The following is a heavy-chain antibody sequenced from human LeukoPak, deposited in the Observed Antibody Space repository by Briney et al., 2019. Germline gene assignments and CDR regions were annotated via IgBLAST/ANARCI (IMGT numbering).Heavy chain of an antibody. Sequence: NPGGSLRLSCAASGFTFSSYSMNWVRQAPGKGLEWVSSISSSSSYIYYADSVKGRFTISRDNAKNSLYLQMNSLRAEDTAVYYCARDRYSSSPGRNWFDPWGQGTPVTVSS. V-gene: IGHV3-21*01. CDR3: ARDRYSSSPGRNWFDP. CDR2: ISSSSSYI. J-gene: IGHJ5*02. D-gene: IGHD6-13*01. CDR1: GFTFSSYS.